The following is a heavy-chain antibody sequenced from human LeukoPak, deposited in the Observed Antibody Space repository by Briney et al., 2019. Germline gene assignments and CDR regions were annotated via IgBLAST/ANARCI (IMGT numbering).Heavy chain of an antibody. J-gene: IGHJ4*02. Sequence: PSETLSLTCAVSDSSISSGYFWGWIRQPPEKGLEWIGTLYHSGSTYYNPSLKSRVAISLDTSKTQFSLKLSSVTAADTALYYCATLLSDYGAHYFDSWGQGVLVTVSS. CDR3: ATLLSDYGAHYFDS. V-gene: IGHV4-38-2*01. CDR1: DSSISSGYF. CDR2: LYHSGST. D-gene: IGHD4-17*01.